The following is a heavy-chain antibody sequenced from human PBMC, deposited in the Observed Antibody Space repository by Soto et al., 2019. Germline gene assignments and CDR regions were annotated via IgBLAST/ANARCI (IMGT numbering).Heavy chain of an antibody. J-gene: IGHJ6*02. V-gene: IGHV1-2*04. CDR2: INPNSGGT. CDR3: ARDSKLWFGERYYYCGMDV. CDR1: GYTFTGYY. D-gene: IGHD3-10*01. Sequence: GASVKVSCKASGYTFTGYYMHWVRQAPGQGLEWMGWINPNSGGTNYAQKFQGWVTMTRDTSISTAYMELSRLRSDDTAVYYCARDSKLWFGERYYYCGMDVWGQGTTVTVSS.